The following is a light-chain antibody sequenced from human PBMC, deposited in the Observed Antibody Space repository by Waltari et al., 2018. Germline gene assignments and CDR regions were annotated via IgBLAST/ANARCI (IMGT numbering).Light chain of an antibody. J-gene: IGLJ2*01. CDR3: NSYTSSSTLIL. CDR2: DVS. V-gene: IGLV2-14*03. CDR1: SSDISGYNS. Sequence: QSALTQPASVSGSPGQSITIPCTGPSSDISGYNSVYWYQQHPGKAPKLMIYDVSHRPSGVSNRFSGSKSGNTASLTISGLQAEDEADYYCNSYTSSSTLILFGGGTKLTVL.